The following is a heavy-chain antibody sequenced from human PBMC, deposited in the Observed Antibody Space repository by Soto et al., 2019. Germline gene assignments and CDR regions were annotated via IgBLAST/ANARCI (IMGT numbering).Heavy chain of an antibody. V-gene: IGHV1-69*02. CDR2: IIPILGIA. J-gene: IGHJ6*02. CDR1: GGTFSSYT. CDR3: GCGSGSPSYYGMDV. D-gene: IGHD3-10*01. Sequence: QVQLVQSGAEVKKPGSSVKVSCKASGGTFSSYTISWVRQAPGQGLEWMGRIIPILGIANYAQKFQGRVTSTADQSTSTAYMELSSLRSEDTAVYYCGCGSGSPSYYGMDVWGQGTTVTVSS.